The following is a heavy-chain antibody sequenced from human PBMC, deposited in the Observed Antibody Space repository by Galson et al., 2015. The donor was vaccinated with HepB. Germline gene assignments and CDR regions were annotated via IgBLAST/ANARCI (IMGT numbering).Heavy chain of an antibody. J-gene: IGHJ4*02. Sequence: LRLSCAASGVNFFTNAMSWVRQAPGKGLEWVSAIAPAGDATYYADAVRGRFAISRDTSRNRLYLQMDSLKAEDTAMYYCATHRGHSGYNWGQGTLVTVSS. CDR1: GVNFFTNA. CDR3: ATHRGHSGYN. CDR2: IAPAGDAT. D-gene: IGHD5-12*01. V-gene: IGHV3-23*01.